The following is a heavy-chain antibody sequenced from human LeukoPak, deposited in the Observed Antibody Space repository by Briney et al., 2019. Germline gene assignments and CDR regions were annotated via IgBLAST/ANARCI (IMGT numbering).Heavy chain of an antibody. J-gene: IGHJ2*01. V-gene: IGHV4-39*01. CDR3: ARLVTINTVTTARYWYFDL. CDR1: SGSISSSSYY. D-gene: IGHD4-17*01. CDR2: SYYSGST. Sequence: PSETLSLTCTVSSGSISSSSYYWGWIRQPPGEALEWIGSSYYSGSTYYNPSLKSRVTISVDTSKNQFSLKLSSVTAADTAVYFCARLVTINTVTTARYWYFDLWGRGTLVTVSS.